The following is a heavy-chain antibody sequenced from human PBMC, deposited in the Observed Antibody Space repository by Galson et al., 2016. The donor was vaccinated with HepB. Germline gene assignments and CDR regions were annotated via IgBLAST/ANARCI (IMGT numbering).Heavy chain of an antibody. V-gene: IGHV1-2*02. Sequence: SVKVSCEASGYTFTTYYIHWVRQAPGQGLEWMGWINPNSGVTDYARKFQGRVTMTGDTSINTAFMELSSLKSDDTAMYYCARVGRGFGGNDLLYWGQGTLVTVSS. J-gene: IGHJ4*02. CDR1: GYTFTTYY. CDR2: INPNSGVT. D-gene: IGHD5-12*01. CDR3: ARVGRGFGGNDLLY.